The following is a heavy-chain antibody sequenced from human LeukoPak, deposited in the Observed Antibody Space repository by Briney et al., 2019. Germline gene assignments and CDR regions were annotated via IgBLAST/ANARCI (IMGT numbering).Heavy chain of an antibody. Sequence: SETLSLTCNVSGASIGSGGHYWTWIRQHPGKGLEWIGNIYDDGSTYYNPSLKSRLTISVDTSKNHFSLQLTSVTAADTAVYYCAREPHWAFDYWGQGTLVTVSS. J-gene: IGHJ4*02. D-gene: IGHD7-27*01. CDR2: IYDDGST. CDR1: GASIGSGGHY. V-gene: IGHV4-31*03. CDR3: AREPHWAFDY.